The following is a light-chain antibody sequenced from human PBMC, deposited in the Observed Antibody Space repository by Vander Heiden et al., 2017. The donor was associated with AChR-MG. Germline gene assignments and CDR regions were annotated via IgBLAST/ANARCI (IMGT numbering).Light chain of an antibody. Sequence: VMTQSPLSLPVTPGEPASISCRSSQGLLYRNGCNYLDWYLQKPGQSPNRLIFLGSNRASGVPDRFSGSGSGTDFTLKISRVEAEDVGVYYCMQVLQTPHTFGQGTKLEIK. CDR2: LGS. CDR1: QGLLYRNGCNY. CDR3: MQVLQTPHT. V-gene: IGKV2-28*01. J-gene: IGKJ2*01.